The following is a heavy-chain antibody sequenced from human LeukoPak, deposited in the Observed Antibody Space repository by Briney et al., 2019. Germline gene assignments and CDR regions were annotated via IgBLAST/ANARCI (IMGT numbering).Heavy chain of an antibody. CDR2: IYTSGST. Sequence: NPSETLSLTCTVSGGSISSGSYYWSWIRQPAGKGLEWIGRIYTSGSTNYNPSLKSRLTISVDTSKNQFSLKLSSVTAADTAVYYCASYGGNLLRENFDYWGQGTLVTVSS. V-gene: IGHV4-61*02. CDR3: ASYGGNLLRENFDY. CDR1: GGSISSGSYY. D-gene: IGHD4-23*01. J-gene: IGHJ4*02.